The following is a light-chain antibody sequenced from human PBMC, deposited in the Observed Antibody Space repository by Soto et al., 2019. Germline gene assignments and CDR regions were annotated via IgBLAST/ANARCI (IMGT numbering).Light chain of an antibody. CDR3: SSYASSSSSVV. CDR2: EVS. J-gene: IGLJ2*01. V-gene: IGLV2-14*01. CDR1: SSDVAGHNY. Sequence: QSVLTQPASVSGSPGQSITISCTGTSSDVAGHNYVSWYQQHPGKAPKLVIYEVSNRPSGVSNRFSGSKSGNTASLTISGLRVEDEAAYYYSSYASSSSSVVFGGGTKLTVL.